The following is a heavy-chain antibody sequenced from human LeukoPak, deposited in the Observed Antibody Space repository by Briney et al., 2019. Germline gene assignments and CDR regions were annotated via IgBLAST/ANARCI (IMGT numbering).Heavy chain of an antibody. CDR2: ISRSNGNGNT. D-gene: IGHD3-22*01. CDR3: AQDDDDDRDYYVG. V-gene: IGHV3-48*01. J-gene: IGHJ4*02. Sequence: GGSLRLSCAASRFTLGNYNMNWVRQAPGKGLEWLSYISRSNGNGNTYSADSVRGRFTSSWDNASNSLFLQMNSLRVEDTAVYNCAQDDDDDRDYYVGWGQGTLVTVSS. CDR1: RFTLGNYN.